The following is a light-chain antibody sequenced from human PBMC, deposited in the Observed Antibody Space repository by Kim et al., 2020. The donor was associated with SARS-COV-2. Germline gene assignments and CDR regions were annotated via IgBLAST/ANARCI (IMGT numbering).Light chain of an antibody. CDR1: SSDVGSYNY. CDR2: NVS. CDR3: SSYTSSSTGV. V-gene: IGLV2-14*03. J-gene: IGLJ3*02. Sequence: GQTITISCTGTSSDVGSYNYVCWNQQHPGKAPKLMIYNVSNRPSGVSNRFSGSKSGNTASLTISGLQAEDEADYYCSSYTSSSTGVFGGGTQLTVL.